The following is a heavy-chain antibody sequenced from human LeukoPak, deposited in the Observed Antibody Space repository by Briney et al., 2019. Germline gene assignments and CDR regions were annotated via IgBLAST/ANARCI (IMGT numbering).Heavy chain of an antibody. V-gene: IGHV1-69*13. Sequence: GASVKVSCKASGGTFSSYAISWVRQAPGQGLEWMGGIIPIFGTANYAQKFQGRVTITADESTSTAYMELSSLRSEDTAVYYCARVSIAVAGYYYYYYYMDVWGKGTTVTVSS. CDR1: GGTFSSYA. CDR3: ARVSIAVAGYYYYYYYMDV. J-gene: IGHJ6*03. D-gene: IGHD6-19*01. CDR2: IIPIFGTA.